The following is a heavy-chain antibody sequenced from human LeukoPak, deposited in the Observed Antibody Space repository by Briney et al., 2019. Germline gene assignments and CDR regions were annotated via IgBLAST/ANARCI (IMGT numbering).Heavy chain of an antibody. V-gene: IGHV1-69*02. D-gene: IGHD4-17*01. Sequence: SVKVSCKASGGTFSSYTISWVRQAPGQGLELMGRIIPILGIANYAQKFQGRVTITADKSTSTAYMELSSLRSEDTAVYYCARTEYGDYAAEELNYYMDVWGKGTTVTVSS. CDR3: ARTEYGDYAAEELNYYMDV. CDR2: IIPILGIA. CDR1: GGTFSSYT. J-gene: IGHJ6*03.